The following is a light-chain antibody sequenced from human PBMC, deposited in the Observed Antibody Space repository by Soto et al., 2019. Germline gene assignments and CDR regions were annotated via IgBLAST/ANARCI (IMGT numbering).Light chain of an antibody. V-gene: IGKV1-5*03. CDR1: QSIRTW. J-gene: IGKJ1*01. Sequence: DIQMTQSPSTLSASVGGRVTMTCRASQSIRTWLAWYQQKPGKAPRLLMYQASSLKSGVPSRFSGSGSETDFTLTITSXQPDDTATYFCQQYSTYLWTFGQGTKVDIK. CDR3: QQYSTYLWT. CDR2: QAS.